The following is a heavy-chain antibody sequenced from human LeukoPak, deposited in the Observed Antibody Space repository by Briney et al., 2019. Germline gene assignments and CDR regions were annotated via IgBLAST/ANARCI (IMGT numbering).Heavy chain of an antibody. CDR1: GYTFTDYF. J-gene: IGHJ4*02. CDR2: INAGNGNT. V-gene: IGHV1/OR15-3*02. CDR3: ARASELSDFDY. Sequence: ASVKVSCKASGYTFTDYFMNWMRQAPGQRLEWMGRINAGNGNTKYSQKLQGRVTITRDTSASTAYMQLSSLRSDDTAVYYCARASELSDFDYWGQGTLVTVSS. D-gene: IGHD3-10*01.